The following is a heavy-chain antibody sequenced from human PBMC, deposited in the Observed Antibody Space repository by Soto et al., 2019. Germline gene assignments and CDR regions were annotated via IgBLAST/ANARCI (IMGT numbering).Heavy chain of an antibody. CDR1: GGTISSSSYY. V-gene: IGHV4-39*01. J-gene: IGHJ4*02. CDR2: IYYSGST. Sequence: SKPLPLTSTVSGGTISSSSYYWGWIRQPPGQGLEWIGSIYYSGSTYYNPSLKSRVTISVDTSKNQFSLKLSSVTAADTAVYYWLRQRWLQLYGDFDHWGQGAPVTVSS. CDR3: LRQRWLQLYGDFDH. D-gene: IGHD5-12*01.